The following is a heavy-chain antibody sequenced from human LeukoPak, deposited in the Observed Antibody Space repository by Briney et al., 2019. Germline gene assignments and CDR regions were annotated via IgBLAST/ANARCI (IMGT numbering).Heavy chain of an antibody. J-gene: IGHJ5*02. V-gene: IGHV1-18*01. CDR1: GYTFTSYG. D-gene: IGHD3-10*01. Sequence: GASVKVSCKASGYTFTSYGISWVRQAPGQGLEWMGWISAYNGNTNYAQKLQGRVTMTTDTSTSTAYMELRSLRSDDTAVCYCARDGDNGFGRHTNWFDPWGQGTLVTVSS. CDR3: ARDGDNGFGRHTNWFDP. CDR2: ISAYNGNT.